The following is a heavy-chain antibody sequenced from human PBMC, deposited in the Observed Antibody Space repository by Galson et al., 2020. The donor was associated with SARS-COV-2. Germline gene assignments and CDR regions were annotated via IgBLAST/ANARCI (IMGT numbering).Heavy chain of an antibody. CDR2: ISGSGDTT. CDR1: GFTFSSYA. J-gene: IGHJ6*02. Sequence: RGSLRLSCAASGFTFSSYAMNWVRQAPGEGLEWVSAISGSGDTTHYAGSVKGRFTISRDNSKNTLYMQMNSVRAEDTAVYYCAKRLYSSSQSETRGMDVWGQGATVTVSS. CDR3: AKRLYSSSQSETRGMDV. V-gene: IGHV3-23*01. D-gene: IGHD6-13*01.